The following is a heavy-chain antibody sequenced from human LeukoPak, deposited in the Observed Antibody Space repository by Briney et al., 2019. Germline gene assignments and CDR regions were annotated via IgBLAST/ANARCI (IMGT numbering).Heavy chain of an antibody. V-gene: IGHV3-30*03. J-gene: IGHJ6*03. CDR3: ARDGPHYYGSGSYYRYYYYYYYMDV. CDR1: GFTFSSYG. D-gene: IGHD3-10*01. CDR2: ISYDGSNK. Sequence: PGGSLRLSCAASGFTFSSYGMHWVRQAPGKGLEWVAVISYDGSNKYYADSVKGRFTISRDNSKNTLYLQMNSLRAEDTAVYYCARDGPHYYGSGSYYRYYYYYYYMDVWGKGTTVTISS.